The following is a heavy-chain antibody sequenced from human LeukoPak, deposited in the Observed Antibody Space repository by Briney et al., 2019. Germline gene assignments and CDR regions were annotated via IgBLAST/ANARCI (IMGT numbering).Heavy chain of an antibody. CDR3: VRFWSGYYAPPHFDY. Sequence: GGSLRLSCAASGFTFSSYAMSWVRQAPGKGLEWVSAISGSGGSTYYADSVKGRFTISRDNSKNTLYLQMNSLRAEDTAVYYCVRFWSGYYAPPHFDYWGQGTLVTVSS. J-gene: IGHJ4*02. V-gene: IGHV3-23*01. CDR2: ISGSGGST. D-gene: IGHD3-3*01. CDR1: GFTFSSYA.